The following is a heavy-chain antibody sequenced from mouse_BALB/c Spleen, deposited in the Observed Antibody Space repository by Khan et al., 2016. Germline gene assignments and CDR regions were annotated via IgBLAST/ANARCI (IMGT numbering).Heavy chain of an antibody. J-gene: IGHJ4*01. CDR3: ARGLYYYGSSYYAMDY. V-gene: IGHV14-3*02. D-gene: IGHD1-1*01. Sequence: VQLKQSGAESVKPGASVKLSCTATGFNIKDTYMYWVKQRPEQGLEWIGRIDPANGNTKYVPKFQGKATITADTSSNTAYLQLSSLTSEDTAVYYYARGLYYYGSSYYAMDYWGQGTSVTVSS. CDR1: GFNIKDTY. CDR2: IDPANGNT.